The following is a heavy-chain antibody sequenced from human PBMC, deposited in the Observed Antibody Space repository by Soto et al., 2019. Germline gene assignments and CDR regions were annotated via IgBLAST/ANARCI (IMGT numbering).Heavy chain of an antibody. CDR2: IYYSGST. CDR3: ARRDYSNYLFYYYGMDG. V-gene: IGHV4-30-2*03. D-gene: IGHD4-4*01. J-gene: IGHJ6*02. CDR1: GGSISSGGYS. Sequence: SETLSLTCAVSGGSISSGGYSWSWIRQPPGKGLEWIGYIYYSGSTYYNPSLKSRVTISVDTSKNQFSLKLSSVTAADTAVYYCARRDYSNYLFYYYGMDGWGQGTKVTVSS.